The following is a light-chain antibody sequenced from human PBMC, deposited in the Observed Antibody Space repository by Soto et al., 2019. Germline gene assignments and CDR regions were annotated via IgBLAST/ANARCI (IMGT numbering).Light chain of an antibody. Sequence: DIQMTQSPSALSASTGDRVTITCQASQDIRNYLNWYQQKPGKAPKLLIYDASKLQTGVPSRFRESGSGTTFTFIISSLQPEDFAIYYCQQYDKLVTFGQGTKVEMK. CDR3: QQYDKLVT. CDR2: DAS. V-gene: IGKV1-33*01. CDR1: QDIRNY. J-gene: IGKJ1*01.